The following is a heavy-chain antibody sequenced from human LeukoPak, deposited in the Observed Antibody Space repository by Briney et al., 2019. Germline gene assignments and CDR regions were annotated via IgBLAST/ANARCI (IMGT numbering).Heavy chain of an antibody. CDR1: GFTFSSYW. CDR2: IKQDGSEK. Sequence: RGSLRLSCAASGFTFSSYWMSWVRQAPGKGLEWVANIKQDGSEKYYVDSVKGRFTISRDNAKNSLYLQMNSLRAEDTAVYYCARVHSIAATWFDPWGQGTLVTVSS. D-gene: IGHD6-6*01. J-gene: IGHJ5*02. V-gene: IGHV3-7*01. CDR3: ARVHSIAATWFDP.